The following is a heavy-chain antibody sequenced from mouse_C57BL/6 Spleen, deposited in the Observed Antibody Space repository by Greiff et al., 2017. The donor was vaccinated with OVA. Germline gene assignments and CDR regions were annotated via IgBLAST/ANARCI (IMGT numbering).Heavy chain of an antibody. Sequence: QVQLQQPGAELVKPGASVKLSCKASGYTFTSYWMHWVKPRPGQGLEWIGMIHPNSGSTNYNEKFTSKATLTVDKSSSTAYRQLSSLTAEDSAVYYCARGNWDDYFDYWGQGTTLTVSS. CDR2: IHPNSGST. V-gene: IGHV1-64*01. CDR3: ARGNWDDYFDY. J-gene: IGHJ2*01. D-gene: IGHD4-1*01. CDR1: GYTFTSYW.